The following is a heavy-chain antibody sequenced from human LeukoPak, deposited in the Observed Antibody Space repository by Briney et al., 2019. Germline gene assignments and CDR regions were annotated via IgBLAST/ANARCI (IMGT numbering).Heavy chain of an antibody. V-gene: IGHV3-66*01. CDR2: IYSGGST. J-gene: IGHJ5*02. CDR3: AREFGGFGFDP. D-gene: IGHD3-10*01. CDR1: GFTVSSNY. Sequence: GGSLRLFCAASGFTVSSNYMSWVRQAPGKGLEWVSVIYSGGSTYYADSVKGRFTISRDNSKNTLYLQMNSLRAEDTAIYYCAREFGGFGFDPWGQGTLVTVSS.